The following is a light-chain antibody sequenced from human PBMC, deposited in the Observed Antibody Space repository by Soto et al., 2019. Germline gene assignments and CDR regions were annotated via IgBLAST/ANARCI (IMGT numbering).Light chain of an antibody. CDR1: QSISYW. Sequence: DIQMTQSPFTLAASVGDRVTITCRASQSISYWLAWYQQEPGKAPKLLIYKAASLESEVPSRFSGRGFGTDFTLTISSLQPDDFATYYCQQYDSYWRFGQGTKVEIK. V-gene: IGKV1-5*03. CDR2: KAA. CDR3: QQYDSYWR. J-gene: IGKJ1*01.